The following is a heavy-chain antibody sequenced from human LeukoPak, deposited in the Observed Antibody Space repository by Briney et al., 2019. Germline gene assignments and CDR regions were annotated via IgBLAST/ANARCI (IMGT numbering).Heavy chain of an antibody. D-gene: IGHD1-26*01. CDR1: GGSISSGGYY. J-gene: IGHJ4*02. CDR2: IYHSGST. V-gene: IGHV4-30-2*01. CDR3: AREFVGAAAFDY. Sequence: SETLSLTCTVSGGSISSGGYYWSWIRQPPGKGLEWIGYIYHSGSTYYNPSLKSRVTISVDRSKNQFSLKLSSVTAADTAVYYCAREFVGAAAFDYWGQGTLVTVSS.